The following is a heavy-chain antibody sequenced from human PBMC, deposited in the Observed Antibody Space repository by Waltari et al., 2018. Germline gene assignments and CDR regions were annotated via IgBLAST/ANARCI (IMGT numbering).Heavy chain of an antibody. CDR1: GSSISSDYYY. CDR3: ARGLNYYDRSGFYGCDYYDY. J-gene: IGHJ4*02. D-gene: IGHD3-22*01. Sequence: QMQLQESGPGLVKPSQTLSLTCTVSGSSISSDYYYWNWIRHYPGKGLEWIGYSYESGTTYYNPSLKSQVSISVDTSKNQLSLNLSSVTAADTAVYYCARGLNYYDRSGFYGCDYYDYWGQGTLVTVSS. CDR2: SYESGTT. V-gene: IGHV4-31*01.